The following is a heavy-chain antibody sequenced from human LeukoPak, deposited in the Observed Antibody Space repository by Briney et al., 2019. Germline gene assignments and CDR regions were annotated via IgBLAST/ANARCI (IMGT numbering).Heavy chain of an antibody. CDR2: INHSGST. CDR3: ARRLRGYSYGWYFDY. V-gene: IGHV4-34*01. D-gene: IGHD5-18*01. CDR1: GGSIGSYY. Sequence: PSETLSLTCTVSGGSIGSYYWSWIRQPPGKGLEWIGEINHSGSTNYNPSLKSRVTISVDTSTNQFSLKLSSVTAADTAVYYCARRLRGYSYGWYFDYWGQGTLVTVSS. J-gene: IGHJ4*02.